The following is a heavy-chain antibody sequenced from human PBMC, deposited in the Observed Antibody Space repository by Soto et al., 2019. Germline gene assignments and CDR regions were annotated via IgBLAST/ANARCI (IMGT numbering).Heavy chain of an antibody. Sequence: SETLSLTCAVYGGSFSGYYWSWIRQPPGKGLEWIGEINHSGSTNYNPSLKSRVTISVDTSKNQFSLKLSSVTAADTAVYYCARRRRYYDSSGYTNDYWGQGTLVTVSS. D-gene: IGHD3-22*01. V-gene: IGHV4-34*01. J-gene: IGHJ4*02. CDR2: INHSGST. CDR1: GGSFSGYY. CDR3: ARRRRYYDSSGYTNDY.